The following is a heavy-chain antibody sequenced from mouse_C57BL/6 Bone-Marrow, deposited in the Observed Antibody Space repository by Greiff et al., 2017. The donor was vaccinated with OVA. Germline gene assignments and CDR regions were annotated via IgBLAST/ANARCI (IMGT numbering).Heavy chain of an antibody. CDR3: SREDPSERTTVGAFDV. CDR2: IYPRDGST. J-gene: IGHJ1*03. CDR1: GYTFTDHS. V-gene: IGHV1-78*01. D-gene: IGHD1-1*01. Sequence: LQESDAELVKPGASVKISCKASGYTFTDHSIHWMKQRPEQGLEWIGYIYPRDGSTKYNEKFKGKATLTADKSSSTAYMQLNSLTSEDSAVYYCSREDPSERTTVGAFDVWGTGTAVTVSS.